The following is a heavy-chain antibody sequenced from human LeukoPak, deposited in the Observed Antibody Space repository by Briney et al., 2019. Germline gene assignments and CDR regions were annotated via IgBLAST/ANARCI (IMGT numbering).Heavy chain of an antibody. Sequence: PGGSLRLSCAASGFTFNTYNMNWVRQAPGKGLEWVSSISSSSSYIYYADSVKGRFTISRDNAKNSLYLQMNTLRAEDTAVYYCARGGASRPDYWGRGTLVSVSS. V-gene: IGHV3-21*01. CDR3: ARGGASRPDY. J-gene: IGHJ4*02. CDR1: GFTFNTYN. D-gene: IGHD6-6*01. CDR2: ISSSSSYI.